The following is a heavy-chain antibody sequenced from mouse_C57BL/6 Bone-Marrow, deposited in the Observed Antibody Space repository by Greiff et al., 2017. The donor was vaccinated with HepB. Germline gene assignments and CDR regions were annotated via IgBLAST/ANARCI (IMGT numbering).Heavy chain of an antibody. CDR3: ASTPFTTVVYFDY. CDR2: ISDGGSYT. V-gene: IGHV5-4*01. Sequence: EVQRVESGGGLVKPGGSLKLSCAASGFTFSSYAMSWVRQTPEKRLEWVATISDGGSYTYYPDNVKGRFTISRDNAKNNLYLQMSHLKSEDTAMYYCASTPFTTVVYFDYWGQGTTLTVSS. CDR1: GFTFSSYA. J-gene: IGHJ2*01. D-gene: IGHD1-1*01.